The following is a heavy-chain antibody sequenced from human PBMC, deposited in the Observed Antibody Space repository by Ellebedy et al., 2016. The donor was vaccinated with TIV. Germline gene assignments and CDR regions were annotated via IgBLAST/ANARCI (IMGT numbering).Heavy chain of an antibody. Sequence: GESLKISXAASGFTFSSYWMSWVRQAPGKGLEWVANIKQDGSEKYYVDSVKGRFTISRDNAKNSLYLQMNSLRAEDTAVYYCAREQPKIWFGELKNYYYGMDVWGQGTTVTVSS. CDR3: AREQPKIWFGELKNYYYGMDV. D-gene: IGHD3-10*01. J-gene: IGHJ6*02. CDR2: IKQDGSEK. CDR1: GFTFSSYW. V-gene: IGHV3-7*04.